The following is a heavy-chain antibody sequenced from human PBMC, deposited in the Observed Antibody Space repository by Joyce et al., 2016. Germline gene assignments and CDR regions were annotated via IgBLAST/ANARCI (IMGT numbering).Heavy chain of an antibody. D-gene: IGHD3-22*01. V-gene: IGHV3-30-3*01. J-gene: IGHJ4*02. Sequence: QVQLVESGGGVVRPGRSLRLSCAASGFNFSTFPMHWVRQAPGKGRELVADISNYGLNNHSADSVKGRLTISRDNSKSTLYLQMNSLRTEDTAVYFCAGDGSPTFDTDGYYYEVATNFDYWGQGTLITVSS. CDR3: AGDGSPTFDTDGYYYEVATNFDY. CDR2: ISNYGLNN. CDR1: GFNFSTFP.